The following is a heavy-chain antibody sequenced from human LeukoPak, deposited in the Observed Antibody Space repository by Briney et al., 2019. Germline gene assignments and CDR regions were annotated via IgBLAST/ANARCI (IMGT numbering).Heavy chain of an antibody. CDR3: AKDIGYSYGFTSYFDY. CDR1: GFTFDDYA. D-gene: IGHD5-18*01. CDR2: ISWNSGSI. V-gene: IGHV3-9*01. Sequence: GGSLRLSCAASGFTFDDYAMHWVRQAPGKGLEWVSGISWNSGSIGYADSVKGRFTISRDNSKNTLYLQMNSLRAEDTAVYYCAKDIGYSYGFTSYFDYWGQGTLVTVSS. J-gene: IGHJ4*02.